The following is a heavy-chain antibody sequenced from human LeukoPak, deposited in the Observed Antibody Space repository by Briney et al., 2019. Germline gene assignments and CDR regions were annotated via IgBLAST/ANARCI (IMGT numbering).Heavy chain of an antibody. CDR1: GGSISSYY. Sequence: PSETLSLTCTVSGGSISSYYWSWIRQPPGKGLEWIGYIYYSGSTNYNPSLKSRVTIPVDTSKNQFSLKLSSVTAADTAVYYCARDEPRYCSGGSCYGYWGQGTLVTVSS. D-gene: IGHD2-15*01. J-gene: IGHJ4*02. CDR3: ARDEPRYCSGGSCYGY. CDR2: IYYSGST. V-gene: IGHV4-59*01.